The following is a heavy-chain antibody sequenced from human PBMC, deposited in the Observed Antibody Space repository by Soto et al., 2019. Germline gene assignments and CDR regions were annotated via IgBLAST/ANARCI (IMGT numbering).Heavy chain of an antibody. D-gene: IGHD2-21*01. CDR1: GAALNSENYY. V-gene: IGHV4-31*03. CDR3: ARLRIATNNYKWFDP. J-gene: IGHJ5*02. CDR2: IYVTGAV. Sequence: SETLSLTCSVSGAALNSENYYWSWIRQVPGKGLEWIGHIYVTGAVDYNPSLRDRITISQDTSERQFSLNLRLVTAADTAVYYCARLRIATNNYKWFDPWGQGTLVTVSS.